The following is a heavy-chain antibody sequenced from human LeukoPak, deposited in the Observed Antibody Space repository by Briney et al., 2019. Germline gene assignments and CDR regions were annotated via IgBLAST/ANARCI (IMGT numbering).Heavy chain of an antibody. V-gene: IGHV3-74*01. D-gene: IGHD4-11*01. CDR1: GFTFSSYW. J-gene: IGHJ4*02. CDR2: INNDGSST. CDR3: AREVTSTFDY. Sequence: PGGSLRLSCAASGFTFSSYWMHWVRQAPGKGLVWVSHINNDGSSTSYADSVKGRFTISRDNAKNTLYLQMNSLRAGDTAVYYCAREVTSTFDYWGQGTLVTVSS.